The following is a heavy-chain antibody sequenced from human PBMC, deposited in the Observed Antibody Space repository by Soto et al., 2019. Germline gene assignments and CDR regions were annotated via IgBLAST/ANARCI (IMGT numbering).Heavy chain of an antibody. Sequence: PSETLSLTCAVSGGSISSGGYSWSWIRQPPGKGLEWIGYIYHSGSTYYNPSLKSRVTISVDRSKNQFSLKLSSVTAADTAVYYCARDDYGGNSDNWFDPWGQGTLVTVSS. CDR2: IYHSGST. J-gene: IGHJ5*02. CDR3: ARDDYGGNSDNWFDP. CDR1: GGSISSGGYS. D-gene: IGHD4-17*01. V-gene: IGHV4-30-2*01.